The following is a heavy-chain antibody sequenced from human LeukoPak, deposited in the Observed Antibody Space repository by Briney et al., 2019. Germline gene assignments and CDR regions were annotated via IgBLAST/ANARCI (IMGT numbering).Heavy chain of an antibody. V-gene: IGHV4-59*08. Sequence: PSETLSLTCTVSGGSISDYYWSWIRQPPGKGLEWIGYIHSSGSANYKPSLKSRVTISVDTSKNQCSLKVSSVTAADTAKYYCARNSYHYQTHGTWGQGTLVTVSS. CDR3: ARNSYHYQTHGT. CDR1: GGSISDYY. CDR2: IHSSGSA. D-gene: IGHD3-16*02. J-gene: IGHJ5*02.